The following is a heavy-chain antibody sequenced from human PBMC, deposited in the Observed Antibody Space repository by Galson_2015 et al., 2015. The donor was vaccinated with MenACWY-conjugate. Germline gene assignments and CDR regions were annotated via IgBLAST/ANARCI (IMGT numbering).Heavy chain of an antibody. CDR3: ARGNPIDY. Sequence: QSGAEVTKPGESLPISLMGSGYSFTNYWIGRVRQMPGKGLEWMGIIYPGDSDTRYSPSFQGHVTISADESISTAYLQWSSLKASDAAMNYCARGNPIDYSGQGTLVTVSS. CDR1: GYSFTNYW. CDR2: IYPGDSDT. J-gene: IGHJ4*02. V-gene: IGHV5-51*01.